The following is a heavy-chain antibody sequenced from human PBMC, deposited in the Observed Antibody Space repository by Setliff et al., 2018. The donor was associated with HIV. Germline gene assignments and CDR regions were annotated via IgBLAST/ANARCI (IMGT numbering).Heavy chain of an antibody. CDR2: IYYSGNT. CDR3: ARSRGPSGYYYGRHAFDI. J-gene: IGHJ3*02. Sequence: SETLSLTCSVSGASIRGHYWSWIRQSPGKGLEWIGNIYYSGNTNYNPSFKSRVTISVDTSKNQFSLRVNSVTAADTAVYYCARSRGPSGYYYGRHAFDIWGQGTKVTVSS. CDR1: GASIRGHY. V-gene: IGHV4-59*08. D-gene: IGHD3-22*01.